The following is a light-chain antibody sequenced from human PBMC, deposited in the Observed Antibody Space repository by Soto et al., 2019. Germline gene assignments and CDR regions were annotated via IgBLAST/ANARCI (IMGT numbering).Light chain of an antibody. CDR1: SSDVGIYNY. CDR3: SSYISSSTRV. Sequence: QSALTQPASVSGSPGQSITISCTGTSSDVGIYNYVSWYQQHPGKAPKLMISEVSNRPSGVSNRFSGSKSGNTASLTISGFQAEDEADYYCSSYISSSTRVFGGGTKLTVL. CDR2: EVS. V-gene: IGLV2-14*01. J-gene: IGLJ3*02.